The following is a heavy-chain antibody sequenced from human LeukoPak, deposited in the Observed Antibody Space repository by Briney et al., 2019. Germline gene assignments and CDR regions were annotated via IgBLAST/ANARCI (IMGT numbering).Heavy chain of an antibody. V-gene: IGHV4-31*03. D-gene: IGHD5-24*01. Sequence: SQTLSLTCTVSGGSISSGGYYWSWIRQHPGKGLEWIGYIYYSGSTYYNPSLKSRVTISVDTSKNQFSLKLSSVTAADTAVYYCARLAVEMATINYWGQGTLVTVSS. CDR2: IYYSGST. CDR1: GGSISSGGYY. J-gene: IGHJ4*02. CDR3: ARLAVEMATINY.